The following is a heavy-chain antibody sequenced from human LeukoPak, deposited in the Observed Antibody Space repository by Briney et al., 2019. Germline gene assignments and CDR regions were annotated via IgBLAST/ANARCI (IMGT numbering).Heavy chain of an antibody. CDR1: GFTFSSYG. D-gene: IGHD2-15*01. J-gene: IGHJ4*02. Sequence: GESLRLSCAASGFTFSSYGIHWVRQAPGKGLEWVAVISYDGSNKYYADSVKGRFTISRDNSKNTLDLQINSLRAEDTAVYYCAKDVRWQLLPYYYFDYWGQGTLVTVSS. CDR3: AKDVRWQLLPYYYFDY. V-gene: IGHV3-30*18. CDR2: ISYDGSNK.